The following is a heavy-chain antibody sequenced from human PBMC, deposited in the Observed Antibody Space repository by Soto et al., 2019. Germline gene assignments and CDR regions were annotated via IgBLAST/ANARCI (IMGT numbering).Heavy chain of an antibody. J-gene: IGHJ5*02. CDR3: AGVVRGVPNWFDP. D-gene: IGHD3-10*01. V-gene: IGHV4-59*01. CDR2: IYYSGST. CDR1: GGSISSYY. Sequence: SETLSLTCTVSGGSISSYYWSWIRQPPGKGLEWIGYIYYSGSTNYNPSLKSRVTISVDTSKNQFSLKLSSVTAADTAVYYCAGVVRGVPNWFDPWGQGTLVTVSS.